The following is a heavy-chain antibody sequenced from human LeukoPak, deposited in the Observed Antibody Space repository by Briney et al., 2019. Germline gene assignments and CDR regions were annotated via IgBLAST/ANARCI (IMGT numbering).Heavy chain of an antibody. J-gene: IGHJ5*02. CDR3: PGGGGYYGSSCFLKSGLYL. V-gene: IGHV4-34*01. CDR1: GGSFSGYY. CDR2: INHSGSN. D-gene: IGHD3-22*01. Sequence: PSETLSLTCAVYGGSFSGYYWRWLRQPPGKGLEWIGEINHSGSNNYNPSLKRRVTISVHTSKNQLSLKLSSVTAADTAVYYFPGGGGYYGSSCFLKSGLYLWGQGTLVTVSS.